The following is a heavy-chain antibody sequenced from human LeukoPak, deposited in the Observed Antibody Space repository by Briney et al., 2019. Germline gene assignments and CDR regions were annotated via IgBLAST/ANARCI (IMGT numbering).Heavy chain of an antibody. V-gene: IGHV3-21*01. J-gene: IGHJ3*02. CDR1: GFTFTSYD. CDR3: ARATMTDAFDI. CDR2: ISSSSSYI. D-gene: IGHD3-22*01. Sequence: GRSLRLSCAASGFTFTSYDMHWVRQAPGKGLEWVSSISSSSSYIYYADSVKGRFTISRDNAKNSLYLQMNSLRAEDTAVYYCARATMTDAFDIWGQGTMVTVSS.